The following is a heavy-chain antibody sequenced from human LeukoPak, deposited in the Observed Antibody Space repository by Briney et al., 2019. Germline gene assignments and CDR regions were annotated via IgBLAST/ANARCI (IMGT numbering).Heavy chain of an antibody. J-gene: IGHJ2*01. V-gene: IGHV4-38-2*01. CDR3: ARTVTTVYWYFDL. CDR2: IYHSGST. CDR1: GYSISSGYY. Sequence: PSETLSLTCAVSGYSISSGYYWGWIRQPPGKGLEWIGGIYHSGSTYYNPSLKSRVTISVDTSKNQFSLKLSSVTAADTAVYYCARTVTTVYWYFDLWGRGTLVTVSS. D-gene: IGHD4-11*01.